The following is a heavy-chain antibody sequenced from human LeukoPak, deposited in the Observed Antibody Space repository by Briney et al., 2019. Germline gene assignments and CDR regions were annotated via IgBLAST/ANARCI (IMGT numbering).Heavy chain of an antibody. D-gene: IGHD5-12*01. J-gene: IGHJ6*02. CDR3: AKERATRYGMDV. Sequence: GGSLRLSCAASGFTFSSYGMHWVRQAPGKGLEWVAVISYDGSNKYYADSVKGRFTISRDNSKNTLYLQMNSLRAEDTAVYYCAKERATRYGMDVWGQGTTVTVSS. CDR2: ISYDGSNK. CDR1: GFTFSSYG. V-gene: IGHV3-30*18.